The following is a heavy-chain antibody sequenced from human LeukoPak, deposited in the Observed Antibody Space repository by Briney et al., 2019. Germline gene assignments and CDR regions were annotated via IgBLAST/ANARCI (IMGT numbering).Heavy chain of an antibody. D-gene: IGHD1-26*01. CDR2: IVNGGST. V-gene: IGHV4-4*07. Sequence: PSETLSLTCTVSGDSISNYYWSWIRQSAGKGLEWIGRIVNGGSTNYNASLESRVTMSLDTSKNRFSLKLTSVTAADTALYFCARDVGRTNWFDPWGQGTLVTVSS. J-gene: IGHJ5*02. CDR3: ARDVGRTNWFDP. CDR1: GDSISNYY.